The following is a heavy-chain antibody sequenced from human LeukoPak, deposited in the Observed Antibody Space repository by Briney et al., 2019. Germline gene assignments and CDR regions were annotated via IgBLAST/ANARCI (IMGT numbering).Heavy chain of an antibody. J-gene: IGHJ4*02. Sequence: GGSLRLSCAASGFTFSSYGMHWVRQAPGKGLEWVAVISYDGSNKYYADSVKGRFTISRDNSKNTLYLQMNSLRAEDTAVYYCAHGGSGNFDYWGQGTLVTVSS. D-gene: IGHD3-10*01. CDR3: AHGGSGNFDY. V-gene: IGHV3-30*03. CDR1: GFTFSSYG. CDR2: ISYDGSNK.